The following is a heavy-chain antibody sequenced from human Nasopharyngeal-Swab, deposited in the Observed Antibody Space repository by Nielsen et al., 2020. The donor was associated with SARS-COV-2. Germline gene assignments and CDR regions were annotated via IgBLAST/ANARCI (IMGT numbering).Heavy chain of an antibody. CDR2: IAHDASNE. CDR1: AFTFSSFG. D-gene: IGHD4-17*01. V-gene: IGHV3-30*03. CDR3: ARDAPAHYGAFY. Sequence: GESLKISCAASAFTFSSFGMHWVRQAPGKGLEWVAFIAHDASNEYYGDSVKGRFSISRNSSKSTLYLQMDSLRGEDTAVYYCARDAPAHYGAFYWGRGTLVTVSS. J-gene: IGHJ4*02.